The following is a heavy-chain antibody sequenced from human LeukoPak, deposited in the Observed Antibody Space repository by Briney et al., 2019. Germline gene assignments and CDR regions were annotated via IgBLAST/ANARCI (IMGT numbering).Heavy chain of an antibody. CDR3: ARDVSDAFDI. Sequence: GGSLRLSCAASGFTLSSNRMNGVGQVQGKGREWVSSISSSSSYIYYADSVKGRFTISRDNAKNSLYLQMNSLRAEDTAVYYCARDVSDAFDIWGQGTMVTVSS. CDR1: GFTLSSNR. V-gene: IGHV3-21*01. CDR2: ISSSSSYI. J-gene: IGHJ3*02. D-gene: IGHD3-3*02.